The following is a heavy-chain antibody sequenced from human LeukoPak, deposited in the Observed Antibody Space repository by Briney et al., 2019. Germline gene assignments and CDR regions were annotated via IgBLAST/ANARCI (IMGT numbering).Heavy chain of an antibody. CDR2: INHSGST. J-gene: IGHJ6*02. V-gene: IGHV4-34*01. Sequence: SETLSLTCAVYGGSFSGYYWSWIRQPPGKGLEWIGEINHSGSTNYNPSLKSRVTISVDTSKNQFSLKLSSVTAADTAVYYCARDGYCSGGSCYSRADLYYYYGMDVWGQGTTVTVSS. D-gene: IGHD2-15*01. CDR1: GGSFSGYY. CDR3: ARDGYCSGGSCYSRADLYYYYGMDV.